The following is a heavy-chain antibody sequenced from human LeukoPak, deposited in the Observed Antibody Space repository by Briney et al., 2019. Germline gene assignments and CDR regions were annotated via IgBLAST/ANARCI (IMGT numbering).Heavy chain of an antibody. J-gene: IGHJ3*02. CDR1: GYTFTGYY. Sequence: SCKASGYTFTGYYMHWVRQAPGKGLEWVAVISYDGSNKYYADSVKGRFTISRDNSKNTLYLQMNSLRAEDTAVYYCAKDHYGGNLGAFDIWGQGTMVTVSS. V-gene: IGHV3-30*18. CDR3: AKDHYGGNLGAFDI. CDR2: ISYDGSNK. D-gene: IGHD4-23*01.